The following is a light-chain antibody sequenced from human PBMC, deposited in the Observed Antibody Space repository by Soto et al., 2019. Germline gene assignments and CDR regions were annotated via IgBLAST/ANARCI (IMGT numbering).Light chain of an antibody. Sequence: QSALTQPRSVSGSPGQSVTISCTGTSSDVGGYNSVSWYQHHPGKAPKLMIYDVRKRPSGVPDRFSGSKSDNTASLTISGLQAEDEADYYCCSYAGRYTYVFGTGTKVTVL. CDR1: SSDVGGYNS. V-gene: IGLV2-11*01. CDR3: CSYAGRYTYV. J-gene: IGLJ1*01. CDR2: DVR.